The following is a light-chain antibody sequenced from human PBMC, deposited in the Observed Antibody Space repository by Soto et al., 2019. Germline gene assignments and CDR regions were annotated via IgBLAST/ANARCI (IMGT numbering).Light chain of an antibody. CDR2: ATD. Sequence: DIHITHSPSSLSSSLVDRVTITCRASQTITNYLNWYQQQSGKAPKLLIYATDTLQSGVPSRFSGSGSGTDYTLTISSLQPEDFATYYCQQSYNTPQTFGQGTKVDIK. CDR1: QTITNY. CDR3: QQSYNTPQT. J-gene: IGKJ1*01. V-gene: IGKV1-39*01.